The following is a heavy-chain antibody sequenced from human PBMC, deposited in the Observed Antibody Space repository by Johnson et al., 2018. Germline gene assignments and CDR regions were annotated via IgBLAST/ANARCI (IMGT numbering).Heavy chain of an antibody. Sequence: VQLVQSGGGVVQPGRSLRLSCAASGFTFSSYGMHWVRQAPGKGLEWVSSISSSSSYIYYADSVKGRFTISRDNAKNSLYLQMNSLRAEDTAVYYCARDLKDRTAYSYGSIDAFDIWGQGTMVTVSS. CDR3: ARDLKDRTAYSYGSIDAFDI. V-gene: IGHV3-21*01. CDR1: GFTFSSYG. J-gene: IGHJ3*02. CDR2: ISSSSSYI. D-gene: IGHD5-18*01.